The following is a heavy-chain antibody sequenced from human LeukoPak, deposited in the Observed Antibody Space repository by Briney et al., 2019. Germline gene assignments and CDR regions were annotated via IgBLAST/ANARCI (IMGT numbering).Heavy chain of an antibody. CDR1: GFAFSSYA. V-gene: IGHV3-23*01. CDR3: AKGHGSSGWNADFDY. D-gene: IGHD6-19*01. CDR2: ISGSGGST. J-gene: IGHJ4*02. Sequence: PGGSLRLSCAASGFAFSSYALSWVRQAPGKGLEWVSAISGSGGSTYYADSVKGRFTISRDNSKNTLYLQTNSLRAEDTAVYYCAKGHGSSGWNADFDYWGQGTLVTVSS.